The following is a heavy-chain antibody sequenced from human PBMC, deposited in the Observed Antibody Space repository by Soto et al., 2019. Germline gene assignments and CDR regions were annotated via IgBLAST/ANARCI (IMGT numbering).Heavy chain of an antibody. CDR3: ARHYGDGYDYVDY. CDR1: GGSITSYY. Sequence: PSETLSLTCTVSGGSITSYYWSWIRQPPGKGLEWIAYIYDTGSTNYNPSLKSRVTISVDTSKNQFSLKLSSVTAADTAVYYCARHYGDGYDYVDYWGQGTLVTVSS. J-gene: IGHJ4*02. V-gene: IGHV4-59*01. D-gene: IGHD5-12*01. CDR2: IYDTGST.